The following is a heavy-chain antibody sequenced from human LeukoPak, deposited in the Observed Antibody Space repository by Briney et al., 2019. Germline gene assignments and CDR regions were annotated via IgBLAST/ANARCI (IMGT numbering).Heavy chain of an antibody. CDR1: GYSISSGYY. CDR3: AREGYGDYVGFDY. CDR2: IYHSGST. D-gene: IGHD4-17*01. Sequence: KPSETLSLTCTVSGYSISSGYYWGWIRQPPGKGLEWIGSIYHSGSTYYNPSLKSRVTISVDTSENQFSLKLSSVTAADTAVYYCAREGYGDYVGFDYWGQGTLVTVSS. J-gene: IGHJ4*02. V-gene: IGHV4-38-2*02.